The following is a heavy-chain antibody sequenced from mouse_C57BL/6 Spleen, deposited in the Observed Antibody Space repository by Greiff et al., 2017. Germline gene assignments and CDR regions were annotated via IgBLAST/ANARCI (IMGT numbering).Heavy chain of an antibody. CDR3: ARKRYGSTSMDY. Sequence: VKLQESGPGLVQPSQSLSITCTVSGFSLTSYGVHWVRQSPGKGLEWLGVIWSGGSTDYNAAFIARMSISKDNSKSHVFFKMNSLQADDTAIYYCARKRYGSTSMDYWGQGAAVTVSS. CDR2: IWSGGST. V-gene: IGHV2-2*01. CDR1: GFSLTSYG. J-gene: IGHJ4*01. D-gene: IGHD1-1*01.